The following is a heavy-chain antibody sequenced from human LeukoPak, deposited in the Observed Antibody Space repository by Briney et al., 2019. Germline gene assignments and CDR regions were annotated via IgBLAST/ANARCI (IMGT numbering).Heavy chain of an antibody. CDR3: ARGTFGVVINNWLDP. CDR2: IIPIFGTA. D-gene: IGHD3-3*01. V-gene: IGHV1-69*13. Sequence: GASVKVSCKASGGTFSSYAISWVRQAPGQGLEWMGGIIPIFGTANYAQKFQGRVTITADESASTAYMELSRLRSEDTAVYYCARGTFGVVINNWLDPWGQGTLVTVSS. CDR1: GGTFSSYA. J-gene: IGHJ5*02.